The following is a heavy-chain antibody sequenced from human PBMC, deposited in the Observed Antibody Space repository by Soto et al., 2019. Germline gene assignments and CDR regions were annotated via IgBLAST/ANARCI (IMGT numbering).Heavy chain of an antibody. V-gene: IGHV4-30-2*01. CDR3: ARVAYCGGDCYRGFDP. D-gene: IGHD2-21*02. CDR2: IYHSGST. Sequence: QLQLQESGSGLVKPSQTLSLTCAVSGGSISSGGYSWSWIRQPPGKGLEWIEYIYHSGSTYYNPSLKSRVTISVDRSKNQVSLKLSSVSAADTAVYYCARVAYCGGDCYRGFDPWGQGTLVTVFS. CDR1: GGSISSGGYS. J-gene: IGHJ5*02.